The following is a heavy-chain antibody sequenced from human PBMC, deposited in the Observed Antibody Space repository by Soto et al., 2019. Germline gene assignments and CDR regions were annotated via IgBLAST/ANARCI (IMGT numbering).Heavy chain of an antibody. D-gene: IGHD1-26*01. Sequence: EVQLVESGGGLVQPGGSLRLSCAASGFTVSNNYINWVRQAPGKGLEWVSVIYSGGSTYYADSVKGRFTISRDNSKNTLYLQMNSLRAEDTAVYYCARGGPPTSNWFDPWRQGTLVTVSS. CDR1: GFTVSNNY. CDR2: IYSGGST. V-gene: IGHV3-66*01. J-gene: IGHJ5*02. CDR3: ARGGPPTSNWFDP.